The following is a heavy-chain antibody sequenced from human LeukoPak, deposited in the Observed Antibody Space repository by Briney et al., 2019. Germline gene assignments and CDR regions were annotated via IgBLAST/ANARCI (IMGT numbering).Heavy chain of an antibody. Sequence: SVKVSCKASESIFTNLLIHWVRQAPGQGLEWMGRIIPILGIANYAQKFQGRVTITADKSTSTAYMELSSLRSEDTAVYYCARDVGIAAAGFDYWGQGTLVTVSS. V-gene: IGHV1-69*04. J-gene: IGHJ4*02. CDR3: ARDVGIAAAGFDY. CDR1: ESIFTNLL. CDR2: IIPILGIA. D-gene: IGHD6-13*01.